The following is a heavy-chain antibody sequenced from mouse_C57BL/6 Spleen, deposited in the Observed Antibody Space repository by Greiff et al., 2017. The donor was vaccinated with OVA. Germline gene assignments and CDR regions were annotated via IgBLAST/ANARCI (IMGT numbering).Heavy chain of an antibody. Sequence: VHVKQSGPELVKPGASVKISCKASGYSFTDYNMNWVKQSNGKSLEWIGVINPNYGTTSYNQKFKGKATLTVDQSSSTAYMQLNSLTSEDSAVYYCARSNYYGSSKNAMDYWGQGTSVTVSS. CDR1: GYSFTDYN. CDR3: ARSNYYGSSKNAMDY. D-gene: IGHD1-1*01. V-gene: IGHV1-39*01. J-gene: IGHJ4*01. CDR2: INPNYGTT.